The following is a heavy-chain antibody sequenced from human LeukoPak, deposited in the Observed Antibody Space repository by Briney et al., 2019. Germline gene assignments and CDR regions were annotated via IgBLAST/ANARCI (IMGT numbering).Heavy chain of an antibody. J-gene: IGHJ4*02. CDR2: IKSKTGGGTT. Sequence: GGSLRLSCAASGFTVSNAWMSWVRQAPGKGLEWVGRIKSKTGGGTTDYAAPVKGRFTISRDDSKNTLYLQMNSLKTEDTAVYYCTTEGYDILTGLYYFDYWGQGTLVTVSS. V-gene: IGHV3-15*01. CDR3: TTEGYDILTGLYYFDY. D-gene: IGHD3-9*01. CDR1: GFTVSNAW.